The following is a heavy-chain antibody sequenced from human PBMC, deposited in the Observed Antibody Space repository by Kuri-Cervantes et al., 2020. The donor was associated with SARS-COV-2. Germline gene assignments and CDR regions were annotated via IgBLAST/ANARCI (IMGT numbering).Heavy chain of an antibody. CDR2: IDWDDDK. CDR3: ARISYDFWSGYHLFDY. D-gene: IGHD3-3*01. J-gene: IGHJ4*02. V-gene: IGHV2-70*11. Sequence: SGPTLVKPTETLTLTCTVSGFSLSNARMGVNWIRQPPGKALEWLARIDWDDDKYYSTSLKTRLTISKDTSKNQVVLTMTNMDPVDTATYYCARISYDFWSGYHLFDYWGQGTLVTVSS. CDR1: GFSLSNARMG.